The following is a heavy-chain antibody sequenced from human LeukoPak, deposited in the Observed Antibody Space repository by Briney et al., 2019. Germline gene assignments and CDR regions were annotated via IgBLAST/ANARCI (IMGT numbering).Heavy chain of an antibody. J-gene: IGHJ4*02. D-gene: IGHD2-2*01. V-gene: IGHV4-34*01. Sequence: SETLSLTCTVYGGSFTAYYWSWIRQPPGKGLEWIGKINQSGSTNYNPSLKSRVTISVDTSKNQFSLKLSSVTAADTAVYYCASPFLSCSSTSCPFDYWGQGTLVTVSS. CDR3: ASPFLSCSSTSCPFDY. CDR2: INQSGST. CDR1: GGSFTAYY.